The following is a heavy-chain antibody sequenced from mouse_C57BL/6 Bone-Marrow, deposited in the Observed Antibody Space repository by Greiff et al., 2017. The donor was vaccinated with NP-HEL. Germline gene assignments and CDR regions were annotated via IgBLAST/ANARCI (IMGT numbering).Heavy chain of an antibody. D-gene: IGHD2-4*01. Sequence: QVQLKQPGAELVMPGASVKLSCKASGYTFTSYWMHWVKQRPGQGLEWIGEIDPSDSYTNYNQKFKGKSTLTVDKSSSTAYMQRSSLTSEYSAVYYCARAYDYDRRIYAMDYWGQGTSVTVSS. V-gene: IGHV1-69*01. CDR3: ARAYDYDRRIYAMDY. CDR1: GYTFTSYW. CDR2: IDPSDSYT. J-gene: IGHJ4*01.